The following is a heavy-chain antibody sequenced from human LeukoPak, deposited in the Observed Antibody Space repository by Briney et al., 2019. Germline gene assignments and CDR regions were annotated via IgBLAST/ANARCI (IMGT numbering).Heavy chain of an antibody. CDR3: ARDPKSQLLLDY. J-gene: IGHJ4*02. CDR1: GFTFTDEY. CDR2: INPYSGAI. Sequence: ASVKVSCKSSGFTFTDEYIHWVRQAPGQGLEWMGWINPYSGAINYAQKFQGRVTLTRDTSISTAYMELSRLTSGDTAVYYCARDPKSQLLLDYWGQGTLVTASS. V-gene: IGHV1-2*02. D-gene: IGHD2-2*01.